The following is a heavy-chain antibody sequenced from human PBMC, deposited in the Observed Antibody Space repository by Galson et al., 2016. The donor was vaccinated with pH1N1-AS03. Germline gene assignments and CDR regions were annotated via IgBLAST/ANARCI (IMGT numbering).Heavy chain of an antibody. CDR2: IYPGDADT. Sequence: QSGAEVKKPGESLKISCKVSGYSFSVYWIGWVRQMPGKGLEWMGIIYPGDADTRYSPSFQGQVTISVDKSNSTAYLQWNSLKASDTAIYYCSSRQLGMGVDIWGQGTMVTVSS. V-gene: IGHV5-51*03. CDR1: GYSFSVYW. J-gene: IGHJ3*02. D-gene: IGHD7-27*01. CDR3: SSRQLGMGVDI.